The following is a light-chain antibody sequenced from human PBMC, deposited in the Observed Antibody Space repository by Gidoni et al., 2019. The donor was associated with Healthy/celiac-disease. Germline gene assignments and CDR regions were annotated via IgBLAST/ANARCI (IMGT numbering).Light chain of an antibody. Sequence: IQLTQSPSSLSASVGDRVTLTCRASQGISSYLAWYQQKPGKAPKLLIYAASTLQSGVPSRFSGSGSGTDFTLTISRLQPEDFATYYCQQLNSYPRTFGQGTKVEIK. J-gene: IGKJ1*01. CDR2: AAS. V-gene: IGKV1-9*01. CDR1: QGISSY. CDR3: QQLNSYPRT.